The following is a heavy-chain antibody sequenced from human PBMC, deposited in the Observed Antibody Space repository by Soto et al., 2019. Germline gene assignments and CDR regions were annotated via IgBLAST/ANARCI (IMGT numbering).Heavy chain of an antibody. CDR2: ISAYNGNT. CDR3: ARVIAAAGTHFGDYYYGMDV. D-gene: IGHD6-13*01. CDR1: GCTFTSHG. Sequence: ASVKASCKASGCTFTSHGISWGRQAPGQGLEWMGWISAYNGNTNYAQKLQGRVTMTTDTSTSTAYMELRTLRSDDTAVYYCARVIAAAGTHFGDYYYGMDVWGQGTTVTVSS. J-gene: IGHJ6*02. V-gene: IGHV1-18*01.